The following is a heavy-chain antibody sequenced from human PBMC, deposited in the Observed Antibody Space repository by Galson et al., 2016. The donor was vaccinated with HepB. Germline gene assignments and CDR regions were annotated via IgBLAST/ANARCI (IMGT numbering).Heavy chain of an antibody. CDR3: ARADYGDRFLLHYYGLDV. V-gene: IGHV4-39*01. CDR1: GASITSYSYY. J-gene: IGHJ6*02. CDR2: ILYSGPI. D-gene: IGHD4-17*01. Sequence: SETLSLTCTVSGASITSYSYYWGWIRQPPGKGLEWIGSILYSGPIYHSPSPKSRVTMSVDTSRNQFSLELSSVTAADTAVYYCARADYGDRFLLHYYGLDVWGQGTTVTVSS.